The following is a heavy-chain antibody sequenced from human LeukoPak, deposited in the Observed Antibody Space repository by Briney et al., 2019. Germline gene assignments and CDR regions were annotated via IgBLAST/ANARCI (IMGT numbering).Heavy chain of an antibody. J-gene: IGHJ3*02. CDR2: ISAYNGNT. CDR1: GYTFTSYG. Sequence: ASVKVSCKASGYTFTSYGISWVRQAPGQGLEWMGWISAYNGNTNYAQKFQGRVTMTTDTSTSTAYMELRSLRSDDTAVYYCARDREYSSGWVDAFDIWGQGTMVTVSS. V-gene: IGHV1-18*01. CDR3: ARDREYSSGWVDAFDI. D-gene: IGHD6-19*01.